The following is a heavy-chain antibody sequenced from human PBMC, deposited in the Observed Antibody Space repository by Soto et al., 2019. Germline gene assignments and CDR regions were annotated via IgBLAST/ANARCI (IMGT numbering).Heavy chain of an antibody. CDR1: GGSISSYY. J-gene: IGHJ3*02. CDR3: ARPRGLRFSVADVFDI. V-gene: IGHV4-59*08. D-gene: IGHD3-3*01. CDR2: IYYSGST. Sequence: PSETLSLTCTVSGGSISSYYWSWIRQPPGKGLEWIGYIYYSGSTNYNPSLKSRVTVSVDTSKNQFSLRLTSVIAADTAVYYCARPRGLRFSVADVFDIWGQGAMVTVSS.